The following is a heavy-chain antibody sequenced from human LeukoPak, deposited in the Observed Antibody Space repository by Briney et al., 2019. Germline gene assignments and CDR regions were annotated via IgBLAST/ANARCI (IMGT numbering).Heavy chain of an antibody. CDR2: IRYDGSNK. D-gene: IGHD3-3*01. CDR1: GFTFSSYG. Sequence: GGSLRLSCAASGFTFSSYGMHWVRQAPGKGLEWVAFIRYDGSNKYYADSVKGRFTISRDNSKNTLYLQMNSLRAEDTAVYYCAKDRDFLYYFDYWGQGTLVTVSS. J-gene: IGHJ4*02. CDR3: AKDRDFLYYFDY. V-gene: IGHV3-30*02.